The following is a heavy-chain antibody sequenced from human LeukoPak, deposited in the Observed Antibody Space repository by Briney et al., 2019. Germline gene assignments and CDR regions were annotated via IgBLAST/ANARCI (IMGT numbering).Heavy chain of an antibody. Sequence: PSETLSLTCTVSGGSITGSSYYWGWIRQPPGKGLEWLGSMYYSGSTYYNPSLKGRVTIPVDTSKNQFSLRLSSVTAADTAVYYCARQYYDNTGYYYFDYWGQGNLVTVSS. CDR1: GGSITGSSYY. V-gene: IGHV4-39*01. D-gene: IGHD3-22*01. J-gene: IGHJ4*02. CDR3: ARQYYDNTGYYYFDY. CDR2: MYYSGST.